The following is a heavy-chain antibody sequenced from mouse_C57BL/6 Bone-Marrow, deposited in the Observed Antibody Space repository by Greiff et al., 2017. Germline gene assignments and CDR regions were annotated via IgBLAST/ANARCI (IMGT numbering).Heavy chain of an antibody. CDR2: IDPSDSYT. CDR1: GYTFTSYW. Sequence: QVQLQQPGAELVMPGASVKLSCKASGYTFTSYWMHWVKQRPGQGLEWIGEIDPSDSYTNYNQKFKGKSTLTVDKSSSTAYMQLSSLTSEDSAGYYCARSGPNWYFDVWGTGTTVTVSS. V-gene: IGHV1-69*01. J-gene: IGHJ1*03. CDR3: ARSGPNWYFDV.